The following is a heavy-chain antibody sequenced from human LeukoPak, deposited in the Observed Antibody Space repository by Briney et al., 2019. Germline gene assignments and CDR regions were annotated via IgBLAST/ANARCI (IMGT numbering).Heavy chain of an antibody. CDR1: GGTFSSYA. D-gene: IGHD6-19*01. J-gene: IGHJ6*02. CDR3: ARDRERSSGWSNHYYYGMDV. V-gene: IGHV1-69*04. CDR2: IIPILGIA. Sequence: SVKVSCKASGGTFSSYATSWVRQAPGQGLEWMGRIIPILGIANYAQKFQGRVTITADKSTSTAYMELSSLRSEDTAVYYCARDRERSSGWSNHYYYGMDVWGQGTTVTVSS.